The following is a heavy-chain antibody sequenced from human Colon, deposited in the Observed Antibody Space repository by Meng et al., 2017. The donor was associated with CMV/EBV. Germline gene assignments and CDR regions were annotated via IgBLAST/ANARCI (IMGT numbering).Heavy chain of an antibody. CDR1: GGSISSYY. D-gene: IGHD1-7*01. CDR3: ARETTGTTAGRWFDP. J-gene: IGHJ5*02. Sequence: SGGSISSYYWSWIRQPARKGLEWIGRIYTSGSTNYNPSLKSRVTMSVDTSKNQFSLKLSSVTAADTAVYYCARETTGTTAGRWFDPWGQGTLVTVSS. CDR2: IYTSGST. V-gene: IGHV4-4*07.